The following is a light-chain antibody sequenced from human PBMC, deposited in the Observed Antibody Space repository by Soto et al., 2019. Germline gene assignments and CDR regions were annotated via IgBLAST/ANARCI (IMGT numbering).Light chain of an antibody. CDR2: GAS. CDR1: QSVSNNY. J-gene: IGKJ5*01. Sequence: EIVLTQSPVTLSLSPGERATLSCRASQSVSNNYLAWHQQKPGQAPRLLIYGASNRATGIPDRFSGSGSGTDFTLTISRLEPEDFAVYYCQQCGSSSTFGQGTRLEIK. V-gene: IGKV3-20*01. CDR3: QQCGSSST.